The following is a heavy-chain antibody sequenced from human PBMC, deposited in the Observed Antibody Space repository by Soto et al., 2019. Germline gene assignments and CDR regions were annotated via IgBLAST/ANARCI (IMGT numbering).Heavy chain of an antibody. J-gene: IGHJ5*02. CDR1: GGSISSYY. CDR2: IYYSGST. CDR3: AGAVDTAMINWFDP. D-gene: IGHD5-18*01. V-gene: IGHV4-59*08. Sequence: SETLSLTCTVSGGSISSYYWSWIRQPPGKGLERIGYIYYSGSTNYNPSLKSRVTISVDTSKNQFSLKLSSVTAADTAVYYCAGAVDTAMINWFDPWGQGTLVTVSS.